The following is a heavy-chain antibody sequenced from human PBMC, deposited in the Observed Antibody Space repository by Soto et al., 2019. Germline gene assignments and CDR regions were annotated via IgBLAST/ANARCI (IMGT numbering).Heavy chain of an antibody. Sequence: LRLSCAASGFTFSMYWMHWVRQVPGKGPEWVSRINDDGSSTNYADSVKGRYTISRDNAKNTLYLQMNDLRAEDTAVYYCTRGPRSTSTGTGAFWGQGTLVTVSS. CDR3: TRGPRSTSTGTGAF. J-gene: IGHJ4*02. D-gene: IGHD1-1*01. V-gene: IGHV3-74*01. CDR1: GFTFSMYW. CDR2: INDDGSST.